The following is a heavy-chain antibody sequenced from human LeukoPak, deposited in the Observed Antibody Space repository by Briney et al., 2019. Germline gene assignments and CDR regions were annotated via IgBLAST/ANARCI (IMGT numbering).Heavy chain of an antibody. D-gene: IGHD2-21*02. Sequence: PGGSLRLFCAASGFIFSSCMTWVRQAPGKGLEWVANIKQDGSEELYADSVKGRFTISRDNSKNSLYLQMNSLRGECTAVYLWARAPYCGGDCYSGYGALDIWGQGTMVTVSS. V-gene: IGHV3-7*01. CDR2: IKQDGSEE. CDR3: ARAPYCGGDCYSGYGALDI. CDR1: GFIFSSC. J-gene: IGHJ3*02.